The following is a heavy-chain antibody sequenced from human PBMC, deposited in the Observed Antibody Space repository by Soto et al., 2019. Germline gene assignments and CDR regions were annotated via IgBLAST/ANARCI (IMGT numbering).Heavy chain of an antibody. J-gene: IGHJ5*02. Sequence: ASVKVSCKASGGTFSSYAISWVRQAPGQGLEWMGGIIPIFGTANYTQKFQGRVTITADKSTSTAYMELSSLRSEDTAVYYCARDYGSGSYIWFDPWGQGTLVTVSS. V-gene: IGHV1-69*06. CDR2: IIPIFGTA. D-gene: IGHD3-10*01. CDR1: GGTFSSYA. CDR3: ARDYGSGSYIWFDP.